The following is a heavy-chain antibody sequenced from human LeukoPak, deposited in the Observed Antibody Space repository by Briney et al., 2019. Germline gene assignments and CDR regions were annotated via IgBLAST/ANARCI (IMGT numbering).Heavy chain of an antibody. CDR2: IKQDGSVK. J-gene: IGHJ6*03. CDR3: AREGNYNMDV. CDR1: GFTFSSHW. V-gene: IGHV3-7*01. Sequence: GGSLRLSCAASGFTFSSHWMTWVRQAPGKGLEWVASIKQDGSVKYYVDSVKGRFTISRDNAKNSLYLQMNSLRVEDTAVYYCAREGNYNMDVWGKGTTVTVSS.